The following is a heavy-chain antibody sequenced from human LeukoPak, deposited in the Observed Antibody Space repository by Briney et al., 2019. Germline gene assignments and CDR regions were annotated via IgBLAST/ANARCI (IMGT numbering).Heavy chain of an antibody. V-gene: IGHV4-38-2*01. CDR1: GYSLGKNYY. D-gene: IGHD3-3*01. Sequence: KPSETLSLTCAVSGYSLGKNYYWGWIRQSPGKGLEGIGRIYGRASTSYNPSLMNRVTMSVDTSKNHFSLQLTSVTAADTAVYYCARYDSRGSASTKFDYWGPGIQVTVSS. CDR3: ARYDSRGSASTKFDY. J-gene: IGHJ4*02. CDR2: IYGRAST.